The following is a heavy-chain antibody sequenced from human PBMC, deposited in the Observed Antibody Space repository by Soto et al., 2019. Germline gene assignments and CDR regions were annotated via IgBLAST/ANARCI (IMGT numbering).Heavy chain of an antibody. V-gene: IGHV1-69*04. CDR1: GGTFSSYA. J-gene: IGHJ6*02. D-gene: IGHD3-10*01. CDR2: IIPILGIA. Sequence: SVKVSCKASGGTFSSYAISWVRQAPGQGLEWMGRIIPILGIANYAQKFQGRVTITADKSTSTAYMELSSLRSEDTAVYYCARRGEPKPPPSYYYGSGRHHYYYYYGMDVWGQGTTVTVSS. CDR3: ARRGEPKPPPSYYYGSGRHHYYYYYGMDV.